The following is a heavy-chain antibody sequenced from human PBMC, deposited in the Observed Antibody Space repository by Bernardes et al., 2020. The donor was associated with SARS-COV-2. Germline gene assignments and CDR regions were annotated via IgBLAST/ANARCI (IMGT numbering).Heavy chain of an antibody. CDR3: AKLPSIQLWAGNNWFDP. Sequence: GGSLRLSCAASGFAFGISAMGWVRQAPGKGLQWVSCISGTGTTKYYADSVKGRFTISRDNSKNTLYLQMNSLRVDDTATYYCAKLPSIQLWAGNNWFDPWGQGTPVTVSS. D-gene: IGHD5-18*01. CDR1: GFAFGISA. J-gene: IGHJ5*02. V-gene: IGHV3-23*01. CDR2: ISGTGTTK.